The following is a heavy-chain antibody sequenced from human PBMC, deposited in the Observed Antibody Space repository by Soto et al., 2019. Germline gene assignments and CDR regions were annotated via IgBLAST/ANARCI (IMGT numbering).Heavy chain of an antibody. CDR2: IYYSGST. D-gene: IGHD3-3*01. CDR1: GGSISSGGYY. CDR3: ARDPPEGTIFGVAHAFDI. V-gene: IGHV4-31*03. Sequence: PSETLSLTCTVSGGSISSGGYYWSWIRQHPGKGLEWIGYIYYSGSTYYNPSLKSRVTISVDTSKNQFSLKLSSVTAADTAVYYCARDPPEGTIFGVAHAFDIWGQGTMVTVSS. J-gene: IGHJ3*02.